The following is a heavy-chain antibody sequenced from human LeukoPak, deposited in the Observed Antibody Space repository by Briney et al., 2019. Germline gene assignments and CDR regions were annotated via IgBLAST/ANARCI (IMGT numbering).Heavy chain of an antibody. CDR3: ARDVRLQLVYYFDY. J-gene: IGHJ4*02. Sequence: GGSLRLSCAASGFTFSSYAMHWVRQAPGKGLKWVAVISYDGSNKYYADSVKGRFTISRDNSKNTLYLQMNSLRAEDTAVYYCARDVRLQLVYYFDYWGQGTLVTVSS. V-gene: IGHV3-30*04. CDR2: ISYDGSNK. CDR1: GFTFSSYA. D-gene: IGHD6-13*01.